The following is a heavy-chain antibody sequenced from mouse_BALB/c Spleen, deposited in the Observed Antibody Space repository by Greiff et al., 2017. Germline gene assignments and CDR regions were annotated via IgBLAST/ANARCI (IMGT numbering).Heavy chain of an antibody. CDR3: ATYYGNFAY. CDR2: INPSSGYT. V-gene: IGHV1-4*02. D-gene: IGHD2-10*01. J-gene: IGHJ3*01. CDR1: GYTFTSYT. Sequence: QVQLKQSAAELARPGASVKMSCKASGYTFTSYTMHWVKQRPGQGLEWIGYINPSSGYTEYNQKFKDKTTLTADKSSSTAYMQLSSLTSEDSAVYYCATYYGNFAYWGQGTLVTVSA.